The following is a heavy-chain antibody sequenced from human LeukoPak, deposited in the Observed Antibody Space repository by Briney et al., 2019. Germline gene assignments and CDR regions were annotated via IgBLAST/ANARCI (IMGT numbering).Heavy chain of an antibody. Sequence: GGSLRLSCAASGFTVSSNYMSWVRQAPGKGLEWVSVIYSGGSTYYADSVKGRFTTSRDNSKNTLYLQMNSLRAEDTAVYYCARGGAAAGAPFDYWGQGTLVTVSS. CDR2: IYSGGST. D-gene: IGHD6-13*01. CDR1: GFTVSSNY. V-gene: IGHV3-53*01. CDR3: ARGGAAAGAPFDY. J-gene: IGHJ4*02.